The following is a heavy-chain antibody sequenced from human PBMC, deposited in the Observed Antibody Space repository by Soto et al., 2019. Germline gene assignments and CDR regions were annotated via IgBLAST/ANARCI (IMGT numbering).Heavy chain of an antibody. Sequence: ASVKVSCKASGYTFTSYYMHWVRQAPGQGLEWMGIINPSGGSTSYAQKFQGRVTMTRDTSTSAVYMELSSLRSEVTAVYYCARDVGDDSSGLDAFGIWFQGTMVT. V-gene: IGHV1-46*01. J-gene: IGHJ3*02. CDR3: ARDVGDDSSGLDAFGI. CDR2: INPSGGST. D-gene: IGHD3-22*01. CDR1: GYTFTSYY.